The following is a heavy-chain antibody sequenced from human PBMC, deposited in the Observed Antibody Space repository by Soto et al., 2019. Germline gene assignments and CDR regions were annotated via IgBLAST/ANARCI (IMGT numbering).Heavy chain of an antibody. CDR2: IYYSGST. Sequence: PSETLSLTCTVSGGSVSSGSYYWSWIRQPPGKGLEWIGYIYYSGSTNYNPSLKSRVTISVDTSKNQFSLKLSSVTAADTAVYYCAREARGYYYDSSGYFFDYWGQGTLVTVSS. CDR1: GGSVSSGSYY. CDR3: AREARGYYYDSSGYFFDY. V-gene: IGHV4-61*01. J-gene: IGHJ4*02. D-gene: IGHD3-22*01.